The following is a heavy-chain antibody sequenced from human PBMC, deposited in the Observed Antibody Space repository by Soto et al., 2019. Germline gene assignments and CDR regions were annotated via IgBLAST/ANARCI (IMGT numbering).Heavy chain of an antibody. D-gene: IGHD2-2*01. J-gene: IGHJ5*02. Sequence: SGPTLVNPTQTLTLTCTFSGFSLSTSGMCVSWIRQPPGKALEWLARIDWDNDKYYSTSLKTRLTISKDTSKNQVVLTMTNMDPVDTATYYCARTLRSTSFQIWFDPWGQGTLVTVSS. CDR1: GFSLSTSGMC. CDR3: ARTLRSTSFQIWFDP. V-gene: IGHV2-70*11. CDR2: IDWDNDK.